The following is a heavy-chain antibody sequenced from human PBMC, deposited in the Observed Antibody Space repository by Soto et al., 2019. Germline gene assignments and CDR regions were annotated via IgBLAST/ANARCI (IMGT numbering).Heavy chain of an antibody. CDR2: INPSGGYT. Sequence: QVQLVQSGAEVKEPGASVKVSCQTSGYTFTSYYIHWERQAPGQGLAWMGIINPSGGYTKYSKKFQHRVNHTRDDATTIVYREVSSLTSDATAVYFCARSRSMGDGSASVTTYAYRMDGWGQGTTVTGSS. J-gene: IGHJ6*02. CDR1: GYTFTSYY. CDR3: ARSRSMGDGSASVTTYAYRMDG. D-gene: IGHD2-2*01. V-gene: IGHV1-46*01.